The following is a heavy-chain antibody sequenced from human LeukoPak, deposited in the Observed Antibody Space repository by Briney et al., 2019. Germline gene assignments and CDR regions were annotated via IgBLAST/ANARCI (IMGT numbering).Heavy chain of an antibody. J-gene: IGHJ4*02. CDR1: GFTFSSYG. CDR2: ISYDGSNK. CDR3: ARDHSEPD. Sequence: QTGGSLRLSCAASGFTFSSYGMHWVRQAPGKGLEWVAVISYDGSNKYYADSVKGRFTISRDNAKNTLYLQMNSLRAEDTAVYYCARDHSEPDWGQGTLVTVSS. V-gene: IGHV3-30*03. D-gene: IGHD6-13*01.